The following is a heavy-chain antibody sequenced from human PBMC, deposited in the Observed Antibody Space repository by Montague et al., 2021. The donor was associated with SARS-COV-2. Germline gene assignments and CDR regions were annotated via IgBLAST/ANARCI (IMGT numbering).Heavy chain of an antibody. V-gene: IGHV4-39*01. CDR2: IYYSGTT. Sequence: SETLSLTCTVSGGSISSSTYYWGWIRQPPGKGLEWIGSIYYSGTTYYNPSLKSRVTISVDTSKNQFSLKLSSVTAADTAVYYCARQGGYCSGGSCYGPFDYWGQGTLVTVSP. J-gene: IGHJ4*02. CDR1: GGSISSSTYY. D-gene: IGHD2-15*01. CDR3: ARQGGYCSGGSCYGPFDY.